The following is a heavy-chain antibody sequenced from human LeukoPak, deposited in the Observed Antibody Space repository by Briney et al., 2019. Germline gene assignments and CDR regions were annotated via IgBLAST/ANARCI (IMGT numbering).Heavy chain of an antibody. Sequence: PGGSLRLSCAASGFTFSNYEMNWVRQAPGKGLEWVSSMTSSGSSIYYADSVKGRFTISRDNAKNSLDLQMNSLRAEDTAVYYCAGQYGVIVVAGGQGTLVTVSS. D-gene: IGHD3-22*01. CDR2: MTSSGSSI. CDR1: GFTFSNYE. V-gene: IGHV3-48*03. CDR3: AGQYGVIVVA. J-gene: IGHJ4*02.